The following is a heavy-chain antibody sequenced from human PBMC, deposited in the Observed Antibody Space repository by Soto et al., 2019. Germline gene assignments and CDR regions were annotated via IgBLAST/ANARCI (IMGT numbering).Heavy chain of an antibody. CDR2: IWYDGSNK. Sequence: GGSLRLSCAAYGFTFSSYGMHWVRQAPGKGLEWVAVIWYDGSNKYYADSVKGRFTISRDNSKNTLYLQMNSLRAEDTAVYYCATGQPYDFWSGHPAYYYYGMDVWGQGTT. V-gene: IGHV3-33*01. D-gene: IGHD3-3*01. J-gene: IGHJ6*02. CDR3: ATGQPYDFWSGHPAYYYYGMDV. CDR1: GFTFSSYG.